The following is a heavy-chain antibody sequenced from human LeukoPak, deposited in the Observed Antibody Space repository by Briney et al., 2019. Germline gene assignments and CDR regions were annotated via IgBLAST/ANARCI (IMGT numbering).Heavy chain of an antibody. V-gene: IGHV1-46*01. Sequence: ASVTVSCKASGYTFTSYYMHWVRQAPGQGLEWMGIINPSGGSTSYAQKFQGRVTMTRDTSTSTVYMELSSLRSEDTAVYYCARCMAAGMTFDYWGQGTLVTVSS. J-gene: IGHJ4*02. CDR2: INPSGGST. CDR3: ARCMAAGMTFDY. D-gene: IGHD6-13*01. CDR1: GYTFTSYY.